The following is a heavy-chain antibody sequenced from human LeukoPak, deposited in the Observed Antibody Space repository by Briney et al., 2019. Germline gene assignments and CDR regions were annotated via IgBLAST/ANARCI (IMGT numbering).Heavy chain of an antibody. D-gene: IGHD3-9*01. CDR1: GYTFTRFG. CDR3: ARGPEGFDWLPRVDP. V-gene: IGHV1-18*04. J-gene: IGHJ5*02. CDR2: ISAYNGNT. Sequence: ASVKVSCKASGYTFTRFGISWVRQAPGQGLEWMGRISAYNGNTNYAQRLQGIVTMTTDTSTSIAYMELRSLRSDDTAVYYCARGPEGFDWLPRVDPWGQGTLVTVSS.